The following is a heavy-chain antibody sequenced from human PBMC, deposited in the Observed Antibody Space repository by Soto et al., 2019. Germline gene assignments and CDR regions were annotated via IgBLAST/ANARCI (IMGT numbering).Heavy chain of an antibody. CDR1: VFTLGTYG. D-gene: IGHD3-10*01. CDR3: ARDWGVYGPDVNIYITHLDR. Sequence: GGSLRLSCAASVFTLGTYGTNWVRQAPGKGLEWVSFISSGFKTIYYADSVKGRFTISRDQAKNSLYLQMNSLRDEDTAVYYCARDWGVYGPDVNIYITHLDRWGQGTLVTVSS. CDR2: ISSGFKTI. V-gene: IGHV3-48*02. J-gene: IGHJ5*02.